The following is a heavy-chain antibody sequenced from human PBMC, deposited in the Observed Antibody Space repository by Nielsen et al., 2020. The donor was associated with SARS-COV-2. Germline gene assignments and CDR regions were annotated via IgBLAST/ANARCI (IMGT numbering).Heavy chain of an antibody. D-gene: IGHD4-17*01. CDR1: GYSFSSHY. CDR3: TRETPSRYGDLIRY. J-gene: IGHJ4*02. V-gene: IGHV1-2*06. CDR2: INPNSGDT. Sequence: ASVKVSCKTSGYSFSSHYMHWVRQAPGQGLEWLGRINPNSGDTDYAQKFQGRVTMTRDTSIGTAHMELSSLRSDDTAVYYCTRETPSRYGDLIRYWGQGTLVTVSS.